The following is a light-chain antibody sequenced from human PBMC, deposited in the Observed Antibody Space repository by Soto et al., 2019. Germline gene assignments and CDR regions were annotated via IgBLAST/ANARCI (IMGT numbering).Light chain of an antibody. CDR2: DVS. J-gene: IGLJ2*01. CDR1: SSDIGGYNY. Sequence: QSVLTQPASVSGSPGQSITISCTGTSSDIGGYNYVSWYQRHPGEAPKLMIYDVSNRPSGVSTRFSGSKSANTAFLTISGLQAEDEADYYCISYTSSDTLIFGGGTKLTVL. CDR3: ISYTSSDTLI. V-gene: IGLV2-14*01.